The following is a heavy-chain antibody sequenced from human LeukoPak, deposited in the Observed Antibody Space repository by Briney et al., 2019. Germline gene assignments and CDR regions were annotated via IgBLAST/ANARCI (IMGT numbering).Heavy chain of an antibody. D-gene: IGHD6-13*01. J-gene: IGHJ4*02. CDR3: ARGGSSNWTPFDY. CDR2: IYYSGST. V-gene: IGHV4-39*07. Sequence: PSETLSLTCTVSGGSISSSSYYWGWIRQPPGKGLEWIGSIYYSGSTYYNPSLKSRVTISVDTSKNQFSLKLSSVTAADTAVYYCARGGSSNWTPFDYWGQGTLVTFSS. CDR1: GGSISSSSYY.